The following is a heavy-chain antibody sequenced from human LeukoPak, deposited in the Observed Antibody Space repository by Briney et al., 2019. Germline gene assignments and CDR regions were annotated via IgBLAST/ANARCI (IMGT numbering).Heavy chain of an antibody. CDR2: IFGSGGGP. Sequence: GGSLRLSCEASGFTFGSHAMYWVRQAPGKGLEWVAGIFGSGGGPHYADSVKGRFTISRDNSRNTVYLQINSLRAEDTAVYYCGKTTVGYSSGQKPAWPVDYWGQGTLVTVSS. CDR1: GFTFGSHA. CDR3: GKTTVGYSSGQKPAWPVDY. J-gene: IGHJ4*02. V-gene: IGHV3-23*01. D-gene: IGHD5-18*01.